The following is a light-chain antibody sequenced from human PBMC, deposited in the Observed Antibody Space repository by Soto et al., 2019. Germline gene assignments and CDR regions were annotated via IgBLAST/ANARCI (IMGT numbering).Light chain of an antibody. CDR1: RSNIAANT. Sequence: QSVLTQPPSASGAPGQRVTISCSGSRSNIAANTVNWYQQFPGTAPKLFIYSNNQRPSGVPDRFSGSKSGTSASLAISGLQSVDESDYYCAAWDDSLNGPVFGGGTKLTVL. CDR3: AAWDDSLNGPV. V-gene: IGLV1-44*01. J-gene: IGLJ3*02. CDR2: SNN.